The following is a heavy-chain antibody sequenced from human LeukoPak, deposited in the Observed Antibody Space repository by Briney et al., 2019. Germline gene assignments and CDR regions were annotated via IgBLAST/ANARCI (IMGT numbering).Heavy chain of an antibody. CDR3: ARAGGGSYDILTGYYRGFDY. Sequence: PSETLSLTCAVSGGSISSNSYYWGWIRQPPGKGLEWIGSIYHSGSTYYNPSLKSRVTISVDTSKNQFSLKLSSVTAADTAVYYCARAGGGSYDILTGYYRGFDYWGQGTLVTVSS. CDR1: GGSISSNSYY. D-gene: IGHD3-9*01. CDR2: IYHSGST. V-gene: IGHV4-39*07. J-gene: IGHJ4*02.